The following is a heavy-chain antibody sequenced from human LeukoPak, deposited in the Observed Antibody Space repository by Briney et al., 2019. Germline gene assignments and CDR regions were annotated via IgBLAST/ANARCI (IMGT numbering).Heavy chain of an antibody. CDR3: ARGQGTVTTH. V-gene: IGHV4-34*01. Sequence: PSETLSLTCTVSGGSISDNYWTWIRQPPGKGLEWIGEINHSGSANYNPSLKSRVTISLDTSKNQFSLKLSSVTAADTAVYYCARGQGTVTTHWGQGTLVTVSS. CDR1: GGSISDNY. D-gene: IGHD4-17*01. CDR2: INHSGSA. J-gene: IGHJ4*02.